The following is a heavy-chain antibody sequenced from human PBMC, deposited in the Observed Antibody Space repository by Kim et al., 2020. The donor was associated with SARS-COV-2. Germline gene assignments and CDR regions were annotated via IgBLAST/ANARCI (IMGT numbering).Heavy chain of an antibody. CDR3: VRIGSRYYYSMDV. J-gene: IGHJ6*02. D-gene: IGHD3-10*01. V-gene: IGHV3-72*01. Sequence: AATAKGRFTISRDESSNPVYLQMNGLKTEDTAVYYGVRIGSRYYYSMDVWGQGTTVTVSS.